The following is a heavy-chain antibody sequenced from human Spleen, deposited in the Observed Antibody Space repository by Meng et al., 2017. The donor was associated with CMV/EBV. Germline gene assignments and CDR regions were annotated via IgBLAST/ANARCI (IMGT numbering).Heavy chain of an antibody. Sequence: GGSLRLSCRGSGFTFGDHAMSWVRQAPGKGLEWVGFIRSKTYGGTTEYAASVKGRLTISRDDPKSTAYLQMNSLKTEDTAVYYCTRMLMDCTNGVCYDAFDIWGQGTMVTVSS. CDR2: IRSKTYGGTT. V-gene: IGHV3-49*04. D-gene: IGHD2-8*01. CDR1: GFTFGDHA. CDR3: TRMLMDCTNGVCYDAFDI. J-gene: IGHJ3*02.